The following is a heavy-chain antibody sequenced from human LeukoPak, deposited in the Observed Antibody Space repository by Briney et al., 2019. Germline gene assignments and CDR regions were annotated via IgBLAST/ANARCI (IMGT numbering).Heavy chain of an antibody. CDR2: IYYSGST. CDR1: GGSISSYY. J-gene: IGHJ4*02. CDR3: ARQYSYGSFDY. V-gene: IGHV4-39*01. D-gene: IGHD5-18*01. Sequence: SETLSLTCTVSGGSISSYYWGWIRQPPGKGLEWIGSIYYSGSTYYNPSLKSRVTISVDTSKNQFSLKLSSVTAADTAVYYCARQYSYGSFDYWGQGTLVTVSS.